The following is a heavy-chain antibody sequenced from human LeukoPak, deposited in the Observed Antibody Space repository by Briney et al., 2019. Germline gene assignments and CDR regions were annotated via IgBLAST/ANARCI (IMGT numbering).Heavy chain of an antibody. CDR2: IYTSGST. Sequence: SETLSLXCTVSGYSISSGYYWGWIRQPPGKGLEWIGRIYTSGSTNYNPSLKSRVTISVDTSKNQFSLKLSSVTAADTAVYYCARTGSGSYYNYYYYYMDVWGKGTTVTVSS. D-gene: IGHD3-10*01. CDR1: GYSISSGYY. V-gene: IGHV4-38-2*02. J-gene: IGHJ6*03. CDR3: ARTGSGSYYNYYYYYMDV.